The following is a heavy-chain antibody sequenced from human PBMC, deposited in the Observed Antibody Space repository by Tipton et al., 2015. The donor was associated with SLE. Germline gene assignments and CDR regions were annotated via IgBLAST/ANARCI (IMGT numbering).Heavy chain of an antibody. V-gene: IGHV4-61*02. J-gene: IGHJ4*02. CDR1: GGSISSGSYY. CDR3: ARGRTTSSFDY. Sequence: TLSLTCTVSGGSISSGSYYWSWIRQPAGKGLEWIGRIYTSGSTNYNPSLKSRVTISVDTSKNHFSLNLTSVTAADTALYYCARGRTTSSFDYWGQGTLVTVSS. CDR2: IYTSGST. D-gene: IGHD6-6*01.